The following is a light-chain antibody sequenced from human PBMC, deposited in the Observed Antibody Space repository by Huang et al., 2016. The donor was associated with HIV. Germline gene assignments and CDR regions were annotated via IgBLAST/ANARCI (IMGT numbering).Light chain of an antibody. V-gene: IGKV3-20*01. Sequence: EIVLTQSPGTLSLSPGERATLSCRARQSVSSSYLALYQQKPGPAPRLLISGASSRATGIPDRCSGSGSGTDFTLTISRLEPEDFAVYYCQQYGSSPPGGTFGQGTKVEIK. CDR3: QQYGSSPPGGT. J-gene: IGKJ1*01. CDR2: GAS. CDR1: QSVSSSY.